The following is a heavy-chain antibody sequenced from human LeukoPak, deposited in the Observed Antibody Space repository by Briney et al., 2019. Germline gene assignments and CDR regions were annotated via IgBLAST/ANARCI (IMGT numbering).Heavy chain of an antibody. V-gene: IGHV4-61*01. CDR3: ARGVTGILARALDI. CDR1: GGSVSSGNYY. Sequence: SETLSLTCTVSGGSVSSGNYYWSWIRQPPGKGLEWIGYISYSGSTNYNPSLKSRVTISVDTSKNQFSLKLSSVTAADTAVYYCARGVTGILARALDIWGPGTMVTVSS. J-gene: IGHJ3*02. D-gene: IGHD2-21*02. CDR2: ISYSGST.